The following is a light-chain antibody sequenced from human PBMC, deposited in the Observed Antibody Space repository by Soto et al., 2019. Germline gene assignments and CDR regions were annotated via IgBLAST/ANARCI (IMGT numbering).Light chain of an antibody. J-gene: IGKJ2*01. Sequence: AIRMTQSPSSLSASTGDRVTITCRASQGISSYLAWYQQKPGKAPKLLIYAASTWQSGVPSRFSGSGSGTDFTLTVSCLQSEDFATYCCQQYYSYPPTFGQGTKLEIK. CDR2: AAS. CDR1: QGISSY. CDR3: QQYYSYPPT. V-gene: IGKV1-8*01.